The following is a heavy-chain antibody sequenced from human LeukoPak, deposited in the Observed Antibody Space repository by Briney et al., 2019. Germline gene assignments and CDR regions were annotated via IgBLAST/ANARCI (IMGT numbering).Heavy chain of an antibody. CDR1: GYTFTSYG. CDR2: ISAYNGNT. V-gene: IGHV1-18*01. J-gene: IGHJ4*02. D-gene: IGHD3-22*01. Sequence: ASVKVSCKASGYTFTSYGISWVRQAPGQGLEWMGWISAYNGNTNYAQKLQGRVTMTTDTSTSTAYMELRGLRSDDTAVYYCARAYYYDSSGYLPLDYWGQGTLVTVSS. CDR3: ARAYYYDSSGYLPLDY.